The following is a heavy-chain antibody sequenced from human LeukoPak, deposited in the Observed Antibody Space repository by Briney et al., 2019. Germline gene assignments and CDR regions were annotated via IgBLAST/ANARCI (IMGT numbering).Heavy chain of an antibody. CDR3: AKAPVTTCRGAYCYPFDY. J-gene: IGHJ4*02. CDR1: GYSISSGYY. CDR2: ISDSGNT. V-gene: IGHV3-23*01. Sequence: ETLSLTCTVSGYSISSGYYWGWIRQPPGKGLEWVSAISDSGNTYHADSVKGRFTISRDSSKNTLFLQMNRLRPEDAAVYYCAKAPVTTCRGAYCYPFDYWGQGTLVTVSS. D-gene: IGHD2-21*01.